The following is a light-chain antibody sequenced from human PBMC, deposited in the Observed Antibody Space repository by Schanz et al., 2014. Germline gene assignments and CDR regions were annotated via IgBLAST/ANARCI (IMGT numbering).Light chain of an antibody. CDR1: RSNIGSNS. CDR2: SND. V-gene: IGLV1-44*01. CDR3: CSYAGSCTWV. Sequence: QSVLAQPPSASETPGQRISISCSGGRSNIGSNSVNWYQQLPGTAPKLLIYSNDRRPSGVPDRFSASKSGTSASLAISGLQSEDEADYYCCSYAGSCTWVFGGGTKLTVL. J-gene: IGLJ3*02.